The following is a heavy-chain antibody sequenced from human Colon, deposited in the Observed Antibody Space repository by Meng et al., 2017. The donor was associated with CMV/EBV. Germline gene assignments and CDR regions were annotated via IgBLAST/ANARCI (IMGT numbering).Heavy chain of an antibody. CDR2: ISTSRGDT. V-gene: IGHV1-2*02. Sequence: ASVKVSCKASGYTFTHYAVHWVRQAPGQGLEWVGWISTSRGDTNSAQKFQGRVTMTMDTSISTAYMELSSLRSDDTAVYYCARGLQNGFFDYWGQGTLVTVSS. J-gene: IGHJ4*02. CDR3: ARGLQNGFFDY. D-gene: IGHD3-16*01. CDR1: GYTFTHYA.